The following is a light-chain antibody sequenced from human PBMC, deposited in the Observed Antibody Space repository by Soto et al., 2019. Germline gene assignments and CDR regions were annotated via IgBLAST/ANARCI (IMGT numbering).Light chain of an antibody. CDR3: QQYMSSVT. CDR1: QSVDTTF. J-gene: IGKJ1*01. Sequence: EIVLTQSPGSLSLSPGQRATLSCRASQSVDTTFFAWYQKKPGQAPRLLIYGAYKRATGIPDRFSGSGSGTDVTLILSRLEPEYFAVYYCQQYMSSVTFGQGTKVEI. V-gene: IGKV3-20*01. CDR2: GAY.